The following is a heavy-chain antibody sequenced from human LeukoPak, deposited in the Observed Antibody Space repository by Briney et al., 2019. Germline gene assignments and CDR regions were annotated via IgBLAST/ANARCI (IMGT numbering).Heavy chain of an antibody. D-gene: IGHD3-16*01. Sequence: GESLKISCKASGYSFTNYWIAWVRHMPGKGLEWMGIIYAGDSETRYSPSFQGQVTISVDKSISTAYLQWSSLKDSDSAMYYCARHAGGGWFDPWGQGTLVTVSS. J-gene: IGHJ5*02. V-gene: IGHV5-51*01. CDR2: IYAGDSET. CDR1: GYSFTNYW. CDR3: ARHAGGGWFDP.